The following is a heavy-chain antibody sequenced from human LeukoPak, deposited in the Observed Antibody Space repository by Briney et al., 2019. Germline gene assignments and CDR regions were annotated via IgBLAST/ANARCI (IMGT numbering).Heavy chain of an antibody. CDR3: AMTERWYFDY. D-gene: IGHD4-23*01. Sequence: SETLSLTCTVSGGSISSGGYYWSWIRQHPGKGLEWIGYIYYSGSTYYNPSLKSRVTISVDTSKNQFSLKLSSVTAADTAVYYCAMTERWYFDYWGQGTLVTVSS. V-gene: IGHV4-31*03. CDR1: GGSISSGGYY. J-gene: IGHJ4*02. CDR2: IYYSGST.